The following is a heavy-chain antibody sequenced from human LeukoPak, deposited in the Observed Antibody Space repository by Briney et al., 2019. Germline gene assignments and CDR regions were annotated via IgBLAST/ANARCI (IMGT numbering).Heavy chain of an antibody. Sequence: SETLSLTCAVSGYSISSGYYWGWIRQPPGKGLEWIGSIYHSGSTYYNPSLKSRVTISVDTSKNQFSLKLSSVTAADTAVYYCARRTIFGVVIVWFDPWGQGTLVTVSS. J-gene: IGHJ5*02. D-gene: IGHD3-3*01. CDR3: ARRTIFGVVIVWFDP. V-gene: IGHV4-38-2*01. CDR2: IYHSGST. CDR1: GYSISSGYY.